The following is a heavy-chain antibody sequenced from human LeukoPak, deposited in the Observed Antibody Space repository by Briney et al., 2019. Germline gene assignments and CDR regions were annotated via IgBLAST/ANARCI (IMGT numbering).Heavy chain of an antibody. D-gene: IGHD5-12*01. J-gene: IGHJ4*02. CDR2: IYHSGSI. V-gene: IGHV4-4*02. CDR3: WHSGYESGLDY. Sequence: PSETLSLTCGASGVSITSGNWWSWVRQPPGKGLEWIGEIYHSGSINYNPSLKSRVTISVDKSKNQFSLKLNSVTAADTAVYYCWHSGYESGLDYWGQGTLVTVSS. CDR1: GVSITSGNW.